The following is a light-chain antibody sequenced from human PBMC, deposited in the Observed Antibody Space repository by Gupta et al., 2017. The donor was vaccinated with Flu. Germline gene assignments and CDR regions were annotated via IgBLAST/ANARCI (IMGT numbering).Light chain of an antibody. Sequence: DVVVLQPPLSLPVSLGEAASISCRSSQSLVYSDGNTYLHWFQQRPGHAPRRLIYAVSNRESGVPDRFSGSGSGTDFTLKISRVEAEDVGIYYCKQGKHWPWAFGQGTKVEIK. CDR3: KQGKHWPWA. CDR2: AVS. V-gene: IGKV2-30*01. CDR1: QSLVYSDGNTY. J-gene: IGKJ1*01.